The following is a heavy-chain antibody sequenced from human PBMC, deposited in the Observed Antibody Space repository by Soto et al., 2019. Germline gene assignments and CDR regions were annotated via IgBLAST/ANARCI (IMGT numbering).Heavy chain of an antibody. D-gene: IGHD6-19*01. Sequence: ASVKVSCKASGYTFTSYGISWVRQAPGQGLEWMGWISAYNGNTNYAQKLQGRVTMTTDTSTSTAYMELRSLRSDDTAVYYCARGGSPVVAVAGRDYYYYGMDVWGQGTTVTVSS. CDR1: GYTFTSYG. V-gene: IGHV1-18*01. CDR3: ARGGSPVVAVAGRDYYYYGMDV. J-gene: IGHJ6*02. CDR2: ISAYNGNT.